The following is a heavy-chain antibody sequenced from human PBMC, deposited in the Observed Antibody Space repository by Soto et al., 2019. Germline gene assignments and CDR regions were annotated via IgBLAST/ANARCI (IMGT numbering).Heavy chain of an antibody. D-gene: IGHD3-22*01. CDR1: GFTFSTYA. V-gene: IGHV3-30*04. CDR2: ISYDERRK. CDR3: VRESYYDGTLGAFDI. J-gene: IGHJ3*02. Sequence: GGSLRLSCAASGFTFSTYAMHWVRQAPGKGLEWVAVISYDERRKYYADSVKGRFTISRDNSKDTVYLQMNSLRTEDTAVYYCVRESYYDGTLGAFDIWGQGTMVTVSS.